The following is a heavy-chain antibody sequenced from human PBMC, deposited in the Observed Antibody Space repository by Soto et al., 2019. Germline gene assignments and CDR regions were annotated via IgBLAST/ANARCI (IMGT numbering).Heavy chain of an antibody. CDR1: GASVSSGSYY. J-gene: IGHJ4*02. D-gene: IGHD4-17*01. V-gene: IGHV4-61*01. Sequence: QVQLQESGPGLVKPSETLSLTCTVSGASVSSGSYYWGWIRKPPGKGLEWIGYIYYSGSTNYNPSLKSRATISVDTSKNQFSLRLSSVTAADTAVYYCASRGDYVSDYWGQGTLVTVSS. CDR2: IYYSGST. CDR3: ASRGDYVSDY.